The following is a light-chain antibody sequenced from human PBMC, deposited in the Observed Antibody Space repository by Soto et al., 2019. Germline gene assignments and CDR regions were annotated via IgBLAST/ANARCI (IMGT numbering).Light chain of an antibody. J-gene: IGKJ5*01. CDR3: QQRFDWPKIT. CDR2: AAS. V-gene: IGKV3-11*01. Sequence: EIVLTQSPATLSLSPGERVTLSCRASQSVSNYLAWYQQKPGQAPRLLVSAASNSATGIPARFSGSGSGTDFTLTISSLEPEDFGVFYCQQRFDWPKITFGQGTRLEIK. CDR1: QSVSNY.